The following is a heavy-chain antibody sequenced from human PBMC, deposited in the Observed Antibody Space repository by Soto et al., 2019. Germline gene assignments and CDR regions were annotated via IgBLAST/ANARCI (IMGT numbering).Heavy chain of an antibody. CDR3: AGDFGSGSYRFGY. V-gene: IGHV4-59*01. CDR1: GDSFNAYS. CDR2: IYYSGST. J-gene: IGHJ4*02. Sequence: SEPLSLPCSVSGDSFNAYSWSWIRQPPGKALEWIGYIYYSGSTTYNPSLKNRITMSIDRSGNQFSLKVRSVTAADTAVYYCAGDFGSGSYRFGYWGQGALVTVSS. D-gene: IGHD3-10*01.